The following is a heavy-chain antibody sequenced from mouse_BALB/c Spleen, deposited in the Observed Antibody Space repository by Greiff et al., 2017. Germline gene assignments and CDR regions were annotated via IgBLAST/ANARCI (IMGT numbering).Heavy chain of an antibody. CDR3: ARREGVRGPFDY. J-gene: IGHJ2*01. CDR2: IWGGGST. CDR1: GFSLSRYS. D-gene: IGHD2-14*01. Sequence: VKLVESGPGLVAPSQSLSISCTVSGFSLSRYSVHWVRQPPGKGLEWLGMIWGGGSTDYNSALKSRLSISKDNSKSQVFLQMNSLQTDDTAMYYCARREGVRGPFDYWGQGTTLTVSS. V-gene: IGHV2-6-4*01.